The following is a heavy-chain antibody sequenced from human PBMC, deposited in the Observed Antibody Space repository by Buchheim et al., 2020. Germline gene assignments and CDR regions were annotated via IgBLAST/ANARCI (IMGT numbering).Heavy chain of an antibody. CDR2: ISSSSSTI. Sequence: EVQLVESGGGLVQPGGSLRLSCAASGFTFSSYSMNWVRQAPGKGLEWVSYISSSSSTIYYADSVKGRFTISRDNAKNSLYLQMNSLRAEDTAVYYCARVGLLWFRELLFDAFDIWGQGT. V-gene: IGHV3-48*01. J-gene: IGHJ3*02. CDR3: ARVGLLWFRELLFDAFDI. CDR1: GFTFSSYS. D-gene: IGHD3-10*01.